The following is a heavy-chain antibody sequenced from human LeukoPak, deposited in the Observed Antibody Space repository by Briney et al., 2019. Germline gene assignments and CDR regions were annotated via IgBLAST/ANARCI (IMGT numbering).Heavy chain of an antibody. J-gene: IGHJ4*02. CDR3: AREGAYGDYGF. V-gene: IGHV4-30-4*01. CDR2: IYYSGST. D-gene: IGHD4-17*01. CDR1: GGSISSGDYY. Sequence: SETLSLTCTVSGGSISSGDYYWSWIRQPPGKGLEWIGYIYYSGSTYYNPSLKSRVTISVDTSKNQFSLKLSSVTAADTAVYYCAREGAYGDYGFWGQGTLVTVSS.